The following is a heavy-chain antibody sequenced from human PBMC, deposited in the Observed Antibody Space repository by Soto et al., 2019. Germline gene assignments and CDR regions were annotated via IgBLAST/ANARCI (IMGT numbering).Heavy chain of an antibody. Sequence: SVKVSCKASGFTFTSSAVQWVRQARGQRLEWIGWIVVGSGNTNYAQKFQERVTITRDMSTSTAYMGLSSLRSEDTAVYYCAAEGGHCSGGSCQEYYYYGMDIWEQGTTVTVSS. D-gene: IGHD2-15*01. CDR3: AAEGGHCSGGSCQEYYYYGMDI. CDR1: GFTFTSSA. J-gene: IGHJ6*01. V-gene: IGHV1-58*01. CDR2: IVVGSGNT.